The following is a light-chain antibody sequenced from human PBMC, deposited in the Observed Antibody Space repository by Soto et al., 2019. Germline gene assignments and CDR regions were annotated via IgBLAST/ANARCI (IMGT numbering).Light chain of an antibody. CDR2: DAA. V-gene: IGKV3D-11*02. J-gene: IGKJ4*01. CDR3: QQRSNSLT. Sequence: VISQTPATLSVSPGERVTLFCRASQSVSRIVAWHQQKPRQAPRLLIYDAASSAAGIPGRFSGSAAGTDFTLTISSLEPEDVVVYYWQQRSNSLTFGGGTKVDIK. CDR1: QSVSRI.